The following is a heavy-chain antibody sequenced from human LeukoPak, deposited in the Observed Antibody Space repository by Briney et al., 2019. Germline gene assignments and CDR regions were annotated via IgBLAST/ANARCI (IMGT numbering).Heavy chain of an antibody. J-gene: IGHJ6*03. CDR3: ARGGRGSGYYYYYYYYMDV. CDR1: GYTFTGYY. CDR2: INPNSGGT. V-gene: IGHV1-2*02. D-gene: IGHD5-12*01. Sequence: GASVKVSCKASGYTFTGYYMHWVRQAPGQGLEWMGWINPNSGGTNYAQKFQGRVTMTRDTSISTAYMELSRLRSDDTAVYYCARGGRGSGYYYYYYYYMDVWGKGTTVTISS.